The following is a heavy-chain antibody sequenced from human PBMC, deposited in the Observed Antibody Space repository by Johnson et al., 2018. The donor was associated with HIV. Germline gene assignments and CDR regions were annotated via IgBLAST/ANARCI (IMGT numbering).Heavy chain of an antibody. CDR3: AREKSYYYDSSGYAGIFDI. J-gene: IGHJ3*02. D-gene: IGHD3-22*01. CDR2: LSYDGSNT. Sequence: QVRLVESGGGVVQPGRSQRLSCAASGFTFSSYAMNWVRQAPGKGLEWVAVLSYDGSNTYYADSVKGRFTISRDNSKNTLYLQMNSLRAEDTDVYYCAREKSYYYDSSGYAGIFDIWGQGTMVIVSS. V-gene: IGHV3-30-3*01. CDR1: GFTFSSYA.